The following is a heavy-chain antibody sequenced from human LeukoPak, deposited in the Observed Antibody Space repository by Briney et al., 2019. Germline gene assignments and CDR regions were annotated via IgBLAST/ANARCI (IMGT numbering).Heavy chain of an antibody. CDR2: IYHSGKA. CDR3: ARDESVAGAEYFQH. V-gene: IGHV4-30-2*01. J-gene: IGHJ1*01. CDR1: GAFISSGGFY. Sequence: SQTLSLTCTVSGAFISSGGFYWSWLRQPPGKGLEWIGYIYHSGKAYYNPSLESRVTISVDRSKNQFSLKLSSVTAADTAVYYCARDESVAGAEYFQHWGQGTLVTVSS. D-gene: IGHD6-19*01.